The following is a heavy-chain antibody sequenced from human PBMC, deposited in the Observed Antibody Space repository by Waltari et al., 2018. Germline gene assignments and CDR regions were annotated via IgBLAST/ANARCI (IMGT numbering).Heavy chain of an antibody. V-gene: IGHV3-21*02. CDR1: GFHFGSVR. CDR2: ISGDRAYI. Sequence: QLVESGGGLVKPGGSLRLSCGASGFHFGSVRMNWVRQAPGKGLEWISYISGDRAYIKYPASVRGRFTVSRDNAKNSLYLHMDSLRVDDTAVYFCAREETEDSMVNYWGQGTLVTVSS. D-gene: IGHD5-18*01. CDR3: AREETEDSMVNY. J-gene: IGHJ4*02.